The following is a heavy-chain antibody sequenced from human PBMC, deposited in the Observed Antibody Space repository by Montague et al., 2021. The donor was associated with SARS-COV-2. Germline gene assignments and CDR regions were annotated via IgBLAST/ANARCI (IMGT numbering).Heavy chain of an antibody. Sequence: SETLSLTCAVYGGSFSGYYWSWIRQPPGEGLEWIGNMYYSGSTYYNPSLKSRVTISIDTSKNQFSLKLSSVTAADTAVYYCARDDIVLQGVTKGMDVWGQGTTATVSS. CDR2: MYYSGST. CDR1: GGSFSGYY. D-gene: IGHD3-10*01. CDR3: ARDDIVLQGVTKGMDV. J-gene: IGHJ6*02. V-gene: IGHV4-34*01.